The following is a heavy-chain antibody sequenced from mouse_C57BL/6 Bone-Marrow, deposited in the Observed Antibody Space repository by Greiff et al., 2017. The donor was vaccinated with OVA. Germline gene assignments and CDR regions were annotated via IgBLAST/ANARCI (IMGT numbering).Heavy chain of an antibody. Sequence: EVKLVESGGGLVQSGRSLRLSCATSGFTFSDFYMEWVRQAPGKGLEWIAASRNKANDYTTEYSASVKGRFIVSRDTSQSILYLQMNALRAEDTAIYYCARDGRGYYAMDYWGQGTSVTVSS. J-gene: IGHJ4*01. CDR3: ARDGRGYYAMDY. CDR2: SRNKANDYTT. CDR1: GFTFSDFY. V-gene: IGHV7-1*01.